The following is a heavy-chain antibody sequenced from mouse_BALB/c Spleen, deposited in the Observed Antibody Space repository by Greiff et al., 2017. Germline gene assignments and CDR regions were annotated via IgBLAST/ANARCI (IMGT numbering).Heavy chain of an antibody. D-gene: IGHD2-1*01. CDR2: INPYNDGT. Sequence: VQLQQSGPELVKPGASVKMSCKASGYTFTSYVMHWVKQKPGQGLEWIGYINPYNDGTKYNEKFKGKATLTSDKSSSTAYMELSSLTSEDSAVYYCARGGGNYEFAYWGQGTLVTVSA. CDR1: GYTFTSYV. CDR3: ARGGGNYEFAY. V-gene: IGHV1-14*01. J-gene: IGHJ3*01.